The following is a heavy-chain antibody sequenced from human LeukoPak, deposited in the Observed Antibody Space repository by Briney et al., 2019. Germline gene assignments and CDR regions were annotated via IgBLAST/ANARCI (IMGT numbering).Heavy chain of an antibody. D-gene: IGHD3-10*01. V-gene: IGHV1-69*01. CDR2: IIPIFGTA. J-gene: IGHJ4*02. CDR1: GGTFSSYA. CDR3: ARYHYYGSGSYCD. Sequence: SVKVSCKASGGTFSSYAISWVRQAPGQGLEWMGGIIPIFGTANYAQKFQGRVTITADESTSTAYMELSSPRSEDTAVYYCARYHYYGSGSYCDWGQGTLVTVSS.